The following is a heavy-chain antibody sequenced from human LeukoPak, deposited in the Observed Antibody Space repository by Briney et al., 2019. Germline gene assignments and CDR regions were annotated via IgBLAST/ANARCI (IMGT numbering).Heavy chain of an antibody. D-gene: IGHD2-2*02. CDR1: GGSISSYY. J-gene: IGHJ5*02. CDR3: ARLYCSSTSCYTLWFDP. V-gene: IGHV4-59*01. Sequence: SETLSLTCTASGGSISSYYWSWIRQPPGKGLEWIGYIYYSGSTNYNPSLKSRVTISVDTSKNQFSLKLSSVTAADTAVYYCARLYCSSTSCYTLWFDPWGQGTLVTVSS. CDR2: IYYSGST.